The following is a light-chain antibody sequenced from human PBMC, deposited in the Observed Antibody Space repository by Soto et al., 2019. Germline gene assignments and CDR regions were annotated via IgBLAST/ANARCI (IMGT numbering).Light chain of an antibody. J-gene: IGKJ2*01. V-gene: IGKV1-5*03. CDR3: QQSKSYPYT. Sequence: DIQMTQSPATLSASVGDRVTITCRASQSIGSWLAWYQQEPGKAPKLLIYKASSLESGVPSRFSGSGSGTEFNLTISSLQPDDIAIYYCQQSKSYPYTFGQGTKLEIK. CDR1: QSIGSW. CDR2: KAS.